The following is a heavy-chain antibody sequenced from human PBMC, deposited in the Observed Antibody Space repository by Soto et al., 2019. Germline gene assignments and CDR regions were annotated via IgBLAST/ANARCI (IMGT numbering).Heavy chain of an antibody. CDR2: IYYSGST. CDR1: GGSISSGDYY. Sequence: KASETLSLTCTVSGGSISSGDYYWSWIRQPPGKGLEWIGYIYYSGSTYYNPSLKSRVTIPVDTSKNQFSLKLSSVTAADTAVYYCARDWRPGYSSSWNYYYGMDVWGQGTTVTVSS. D-gene: IGHD6-13*01. V-gene: IGHV4-30-4*01. CDR3: ARDWRPGYSSSWNYYYGMDV. J-gene: IGHJ6*02.